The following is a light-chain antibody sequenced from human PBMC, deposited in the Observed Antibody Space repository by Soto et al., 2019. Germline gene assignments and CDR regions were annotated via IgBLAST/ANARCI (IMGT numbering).Light chain of an antibody. V-gene: IGKV3-15*01. CDR3: QQYNNWPRT. CDR1: QSVSTK. CDR2: GAS. J-gene: IGKJ4*01. Sequence: EIVMTQSPATLSVSPGERATLSCRASQSVSTKLAWYQQKPGQVPRLLIYGASTRATGIPARFSGSGSGTEFTLTISSLQSEDFAVYYCQQYNNWPRTFGGGTKVDI.